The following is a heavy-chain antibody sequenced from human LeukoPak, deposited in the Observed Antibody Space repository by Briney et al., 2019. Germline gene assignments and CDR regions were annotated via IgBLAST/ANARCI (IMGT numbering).Heavy chain of an antibody. V-gene: IGHV3-66*01. CDR1: GFTVSNNY. CDR2: IYRGGTT. J-gene: IGHJ4*02. D-gene: IGHD2-2*01. Sequence: GGSLRLSCAASGFTVSNNYMSWVRQAPGKGLEWVSNIYRGGTTHYADSVKGRFTISSDNSKNTLYLQMNSLRAEDTGVYYCARDRLSFIVVLPADYWGQGTLVTVSS. CDR3: ARDRLSFIVVLPADY.